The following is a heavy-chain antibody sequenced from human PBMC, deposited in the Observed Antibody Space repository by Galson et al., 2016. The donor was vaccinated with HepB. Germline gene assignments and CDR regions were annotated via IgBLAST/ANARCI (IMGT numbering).Heavy chain of an antibody. D-gene: IGHD6-19*01. CDR3: ARGGLNQWPHRTGGFDV. Sequence: SVKVSCKASGYTFTSYFMHWVRQAPGQGPEWMGIINPSGGSTGYAEKFQGRVTMTRDTSTSTLYMDLSSLTFEDTAVYFCARGGLNQWPHRTGGFDVWGQGTMVTVSS. CDR2: INPSGGST. J-gene: IGHJ3*01. V-gene: IGHV1-46*01. CDR1: GYTFTSYF.